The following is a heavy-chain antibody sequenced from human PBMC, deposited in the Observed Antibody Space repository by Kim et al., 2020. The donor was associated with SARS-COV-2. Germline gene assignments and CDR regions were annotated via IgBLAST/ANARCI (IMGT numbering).Heavy chain of an antibody. Sequence: GGSLRLSCAASGFTFSSYAMHWVRQAPGKGLEYVSAIRSHGGSTYYANSVKGRFTISRDNAKNTLYLQMGSLRAEDMAVYYCATVGGVDTPMVRFGSYGVDVWGQGTTVTVSS. CDR1: GFTFSSYA. J-gene: IGHJ6*02. CDR3: ATVGGVDTPMVRFGSYGVDV. D-gene: IGHD5-18*01. CDR2: IRSHGGST. V-gene: IGHV3-64*01.